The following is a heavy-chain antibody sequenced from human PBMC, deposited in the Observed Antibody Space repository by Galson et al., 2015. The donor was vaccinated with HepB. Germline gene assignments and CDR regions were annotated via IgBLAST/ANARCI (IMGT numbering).Heavy chain of an antibody. J-gene: IGHJ4*02. D-gene: IGHD3-10*01. Sequence: SLRLSCAASGFTFSNDWMSWVRQAPGKGLEWVGRINSKTDGRTTDYAAPVKGRFTISRDNSKNTLYLQMNSLKTEDTAMYYCTRKMVTLWDYWGQGALVTVSS. V-gene: IGHV3-15*01. CDR3: TRKMVTLWDY. CDR2: INSKTDGRTT. CDR1: GFTFSNDW.